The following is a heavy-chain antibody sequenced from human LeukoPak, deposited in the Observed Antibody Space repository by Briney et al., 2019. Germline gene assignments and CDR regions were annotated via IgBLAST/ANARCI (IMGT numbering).Heavy chain of an antibody. Sequence: ASVKVSCKASGCTFTSYDINWVRQATGQGLECRGWMNPNSGNTGYAQKFQGRVTMTRNTSISTAYMELSSLRSEDTAVYYCARWGPLGHYYGMDVWGQGTTVTVSS. CDR2: MNPNSGNT. CDR1: GCTFTSYD. D-gene: IGHD7-27*01. CDR3: ARWGPLGHYYGMDV. V-gene: IGHV1-8*01. J-gene: IGHJ6*02.